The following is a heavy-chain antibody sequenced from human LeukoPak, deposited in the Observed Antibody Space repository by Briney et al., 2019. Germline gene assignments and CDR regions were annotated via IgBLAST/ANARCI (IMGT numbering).Heavy chain of an antibody. J-gene: IGHJ6*03. Sequence: PSETLSLTCTVSGGSISSSPYYWGWIRQPPGKGLEWIGRIYTSGSNNYNPSLKSRVTMSVDTSKNQFSLKLSSVTAADTAMYYCAREVADYGGYYYYHYMDVWGKGTTVTTSS. CDR2: IYTSGSN. V-gene: IGHV4-39*07. CDR1: GGSISSSPYY. CDR3: AREVADYGGYYYYHYMDV. D-gene: IGHD4-23*01.